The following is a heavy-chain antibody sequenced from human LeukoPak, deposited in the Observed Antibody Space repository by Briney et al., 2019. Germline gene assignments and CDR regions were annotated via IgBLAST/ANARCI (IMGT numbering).Heavy chain of an antibody. CDR3: ARVSSAAGHFDY. D-gene: IGHD6-13*01. J-gene: IGHJ4*02. V-gene: IGHV1-18*01. CDR2: ISAYNGNT. Sequence: ASVKVSCKASGYTFTSYGISWVRQAPGQGLEWMGWISAYNGNTNYAQKLQGRVTMTTDTSTSTAYMELRSLRSDDTAMYYCARVSSAAGHFDYWGQGTLVTVSS. CDR1: GYTFTSYG.